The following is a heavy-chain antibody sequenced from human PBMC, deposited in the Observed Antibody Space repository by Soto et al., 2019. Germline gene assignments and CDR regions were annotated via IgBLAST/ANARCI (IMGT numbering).Heavy chain of an antibody. CDR1: GFTFSSYE. Sequence: AGGSLRLSCAASGFTFSSYEMNWVRQAPGKGLEWVSYISSSGSTIYYADSVKGRFTISRDNAKNSLYLQMNSLRAEDTAVYYCAREGVETLDYGGNHGWFDPWGQGTLVTVSS. CDR3: AREGVETLDYGGNHGWFDP. D-gene: IGHD4-17*01. J-gene: IGHJ5*02. CDR2: ISSSGSTI. V-gene: IGHV3-48*03.